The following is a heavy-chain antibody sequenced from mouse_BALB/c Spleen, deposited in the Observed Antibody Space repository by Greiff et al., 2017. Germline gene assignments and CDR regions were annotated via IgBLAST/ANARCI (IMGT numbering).Heavy chain of an antibody. J-gene: IGHJ2*01. CDR1: GFSLTSYG. Sequence: VKLMESGPGLVQPSQSLSITCTVSGFSLTSYGVHWVRQSPGKGLEWLGVIWSGGSTDYNAAFISRLSISKDNSKSQVFFKMNSLQANDTAIYYCARNYYGSSYYYFDYWGQGTTLTVSS. D-gene: IGHD1-1*01. CDR3: ARNYYGSSYYYFDY. CDR2: IWSGGST. V-gene: IGHV2-2*02.